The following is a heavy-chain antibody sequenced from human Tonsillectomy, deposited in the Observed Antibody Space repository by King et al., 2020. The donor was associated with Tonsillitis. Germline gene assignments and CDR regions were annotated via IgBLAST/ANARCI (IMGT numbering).Heavy chain of an antibody. Sequence: VQLVESGAEVKKPGESLKISCKGSGYSFTSYWIGWVRQMPGKGLEWMGIIYPGDSDTSYSPSFQGQVTISAAKSIRTAYLQWSSLKASDTARYYCARCFEYYYDSSGYYGDAFDSWGQGTMVTVSS. CDR3: ARCFEYYYDSSGYYGDAFDS. CDR1: GYSFTSYW. J-gene: IGHJ3*02. V-gene: IGHV5-51*01. CDR2: IYPGDSDT. D-gene: IGHD3-22*01.